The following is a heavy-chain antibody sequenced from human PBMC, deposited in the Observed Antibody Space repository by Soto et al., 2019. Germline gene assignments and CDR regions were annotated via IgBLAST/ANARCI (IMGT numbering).Heavy chain of an antibody. Sequence: PSETLSLTCAVSGYSISSGYYWGWIRQPPGKGLEWIGSIYHSGSTYYNPSLKSRVTISVDTSKNQFSLKLSSVAAADTAVYYCASKPGRSSGYDNFDYWGQGTLVTVSS. CDR1: GYSISSGYY. CDR3: ASKPGRSSGYDNFDY. V-gene: IGHV4-38-2*01. J-gene: IGHJ4*02. CDR2: IYHSGST. D-gene: IGHD5-12*01.